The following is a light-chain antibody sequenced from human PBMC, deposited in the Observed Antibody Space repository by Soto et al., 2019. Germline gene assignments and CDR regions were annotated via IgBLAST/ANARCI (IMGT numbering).Light chain of an antibody. Sequence: PASVSGSPGQSSTISCTGTSSDVGTRNFVSWYQQHPGKAPKLMIYQVTNRPSGVSNRFSGSKSGNTASLTISGLQVEDEAHYDSSSDPHTTNSVFGSGPNVTV. V-gene: IGLV2-14*01. CDR3: SSDPHTTNSV. CDR1: SSDVGTRNF. CDR2: QVT. J-gene: IGLJ1*01.